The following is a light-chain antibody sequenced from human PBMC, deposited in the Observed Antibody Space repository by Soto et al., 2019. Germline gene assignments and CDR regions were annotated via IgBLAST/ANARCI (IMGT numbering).Light chain of an antibody. J-gene: IGKJ1*01. CDR2: DAS. CDR1: QRVSSSS. V-gene: IGKV3-20*01. CDR3: QQYGRSPWT. Sequence: EIVLTQSPGTLSLSPGERATLSCRASQRVSSSSLAWSQQTPGQAHRLLIYDASSRATGIPDRFSGSGSRTDFTLTISRLEPEDFALYYCQQYGRSPWTFGQGTKVEIK.